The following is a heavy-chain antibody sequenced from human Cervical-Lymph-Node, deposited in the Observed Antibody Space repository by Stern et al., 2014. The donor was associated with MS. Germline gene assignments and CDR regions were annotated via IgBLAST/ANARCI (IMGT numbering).Heavy chain of an antibody. CDR3: ARDLADPALASGSAY. D-gene: IGHD3-16*01. J-gene: IGHJ4*02. CDR2: INPGGGSA. Sequence: VQLVQSGAEVRKPGASVKISCKASGYTFSSYYFHCVRQAPGQGLEWMGIINPGGGSASYAQNLQGRITMTRDTSTRTVYMELSNLRSEDTAVYYCARDLADPALASGSAYWGQGTLVIVSS. V-gene: IGHV1-46*01. CDR1: GYTFSSYY.